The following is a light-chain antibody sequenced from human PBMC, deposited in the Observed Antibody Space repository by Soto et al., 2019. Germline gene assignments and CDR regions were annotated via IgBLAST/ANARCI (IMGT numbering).Light chain of an antibody. V-gene: IGKV3D-15*01. CDR2: GAS. CDR3: QQYNNWPIT. CDR1: QSVSSN. J-gene: IGKJ5*01. Sequence: EIVMTQSPATLSVSPGERATLSFRASQSVSSNLAWYQQKPGQAPRLLIYGASTRATGIPARFSGSGSGTEFTLTISSLQSEDFEIYYCQQYNNWPITFGQGTRLELK.